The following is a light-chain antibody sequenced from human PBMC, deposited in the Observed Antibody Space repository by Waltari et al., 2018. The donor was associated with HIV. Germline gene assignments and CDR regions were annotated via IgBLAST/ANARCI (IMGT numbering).Light chain of an antibody. CDR2: GAS. CDR1: QSVGCIY. J-gene: IGKJ5*01. V-gene: IGKV3-20*01. Sequence: EIVLTQSPGTLSLSPGERAILSCRASQSVGCIYLNWYQQKPGQAPRVLIYGASSRATGIPDRFSGSGSGTDFSLTISRLEPEDFAVYYCQQSGSSITFGQGTRLEIK. CDR3: QQSGSSIT.